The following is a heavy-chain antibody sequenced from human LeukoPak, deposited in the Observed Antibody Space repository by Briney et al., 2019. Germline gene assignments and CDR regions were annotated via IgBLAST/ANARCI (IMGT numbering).Heavy chain of an antibody. D-gene: IGHD5-12*01. CDR3: ARGPSGYHNT. J-gene: IGHJ4*02. V-gene: IGHV3-23*01. CDR1: GFTFSSYG. CDR2: ISGSGGST. Sequence: GGTLRLSCAASGFTFSSYGMSWVRQAPGKGLEWVSVISGSGGSTYYADSVKGRFTISRDNSKNTLYLQMNSLRAEDTAVYYCARGPSGYHNTGGQGTLVTVSS.